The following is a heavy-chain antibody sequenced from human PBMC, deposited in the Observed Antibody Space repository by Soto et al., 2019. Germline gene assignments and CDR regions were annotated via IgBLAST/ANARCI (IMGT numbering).Heavy chain of an antibody. Sequence: QVQLQESGPGLVKPSQTLSLTCTVSGGSISSGDYYWSWIRQPPGKCLEWIGYIYYSGSTYYNPSLKSRVTISGDTSKNQCSLKLSSVTAADTAVYYCARLVQLLQGRWFEPWGQGTLVTVSS. CDR3: ARLVQLLQGRWFEP. D-gene: IGHD2-15*01. CDR1: GGSISSGDYY. J-gene: IGHJ5*02. V-gene: IGHV4-30-4*01. CDR2: IYYSGST.